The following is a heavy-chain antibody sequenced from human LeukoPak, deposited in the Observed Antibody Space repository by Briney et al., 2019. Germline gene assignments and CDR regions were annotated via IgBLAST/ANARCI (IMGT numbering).Heavy chain of an antibody. D-gene: IGHD6-13*01. CDR1: GFTFSSYE. V-gene: IGHV3-48*03. Sequence: GGSLRLSCAASGFTFSSYEMNWVRQAPGKGLEWVSYISSSGSTIYYADSVKGRFTISRDNAKNSLYLQMNSLRAEDTAVYYCARISSTYSGAFDIWGQGTMVTVSS. CDR3: ARISSTYSGAFDI. J-gene: IGHJ3*02. CDR2: ISSSGSTI.